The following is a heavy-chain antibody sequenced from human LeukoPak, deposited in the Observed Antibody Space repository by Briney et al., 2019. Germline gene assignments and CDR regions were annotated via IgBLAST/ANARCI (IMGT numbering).Heavy chain of an antibody. CDR1: GFTFSSYS. V-gene: IGHV3-23*01. CDR3: AKGLRLLDS. D-gene: IGHD3-16*01. CDR2: ISGFDPGT. Sequence: PGGSLRLSCAASGFTFSSYSMNWVRQAPGKGLEWVSTISGFDPGTYYADSVGGRFTISRDNSKNTLFLRMNSLRAEDTAVYFCAKGLRLLDSWGQGTLVTVSS. J-gene: IGHJ4*02.